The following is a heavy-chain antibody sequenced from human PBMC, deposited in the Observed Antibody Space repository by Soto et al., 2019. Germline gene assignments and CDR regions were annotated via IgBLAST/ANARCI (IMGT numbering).Heavy chain of an antibody. CDR2: ISSSSSYI. CDR1: GFTFSSYS. J-gene: IGHJ3*02. CDR3: ARAAAGDDAFDI. D-gene: IGHD6-13*01. V-gene: IGHV3-21*01. Sequence: AGGSLRLSCAASGFTFSSYSMNWVRQAPGKGLEWVSSISSSSSYIYYADSVKGRFTISRDNAKNSLYLQMNSLRAEDTAVYYCARAAAGDDAFDIWGQGTMVTVSS.